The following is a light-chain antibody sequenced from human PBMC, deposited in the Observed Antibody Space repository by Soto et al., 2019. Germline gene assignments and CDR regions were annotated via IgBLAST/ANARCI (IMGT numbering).Light chain of an antibody. CDR3: QQYNKWRT. V-gene: IGKV3-15*01. J-gene: IGKJ1*01. CDR2: GAS. CDR1: QSVNSN. Sequence: EIVMTQSPATLSVSPGERATLSCRASQSVNSNLAWYQQKPGQPPRLLIHGASTRATGIPARFSGSGSGTEFTLTISSLQSEDFAVYFCQQYNKWRTFGQGTKVEIK.